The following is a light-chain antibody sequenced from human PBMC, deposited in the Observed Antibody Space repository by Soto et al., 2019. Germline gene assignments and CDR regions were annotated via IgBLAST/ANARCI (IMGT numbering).Light chain of an antibody. J-gene: IGKJ1*01. CDR2: DAS. V-gene: IGKV3-20*01. Sequence: EIVLTQSPGPLSLSPGERATLSCRASQSISSNSLAWYQQKPGQAPRLLIYDASSRATGVPARFSGSGSGTDFTLTISRLEPEDFAVFYCQYYGSSPWTFGQGTKVDIK. CDR1: QSISSNS. CDR3: QYYGSSPWT.